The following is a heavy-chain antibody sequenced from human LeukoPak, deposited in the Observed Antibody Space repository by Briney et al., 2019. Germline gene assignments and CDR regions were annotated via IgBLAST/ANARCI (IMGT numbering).Heavy chain of an antibody. CDR2: IYSDIT. V-gene: IGHV3-53*01. Sequence: GGSLRLSCTVSGFTFSSNSMSWVRQAPGKGLEWVSFIYSDITHYSDSVKGRFTISSDNAKTSLYLHMTSLRAEDTAVYYCASVVVVVPAAISRYYMDVWGKGTTVTISS. CDR1: GFTFSSNS. CDR3: ASVVVVVPAAISRYYMDV. D-gene: IGHD2-2*01. J-gene: IGHJ6*03.